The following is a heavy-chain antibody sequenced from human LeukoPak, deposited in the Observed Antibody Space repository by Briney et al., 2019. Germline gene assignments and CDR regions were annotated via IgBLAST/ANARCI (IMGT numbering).Heavy chain of an antibody. CDR2: IYSGDST. J-gene: IGHJ4*02. D-gene: IGHD6-19*01. Sequence: GGSLRLSCAASGFTFSSYWMHWVRQAPGKGLEWVSVIYSGDSTYYADSVKGRFTISRDNSKNTLYLQMNSLRAEDTAVYYCARRSGIAVAGAFDYWGQGTLVTVSS. CDR3: ARRSGIAVAGAFDY. CDR1: GFTFSSYW. V-gene: IGHV3-53*01.